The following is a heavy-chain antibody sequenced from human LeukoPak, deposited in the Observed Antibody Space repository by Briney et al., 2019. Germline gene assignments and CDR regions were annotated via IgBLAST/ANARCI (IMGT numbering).Heavy chain of an antibody. J-gene: IGHJ4*02. CDR3: AKAVSAYYFDY. CDR1: GFTFTTYA. V-gene: IGHV3-23*01. CDR2: ISGSGGST. Sequence: GSLRLSCAASGFTFTTYAMSWVRQAPGKGLEWVSAISGSGGSTYYADSVKGRFTISRDNSKNTLYLQMNSLRTEDTAVYYCAKAVSAYYFDYWGQGTLVTVSS. D-gene: IGHD6-19*01.